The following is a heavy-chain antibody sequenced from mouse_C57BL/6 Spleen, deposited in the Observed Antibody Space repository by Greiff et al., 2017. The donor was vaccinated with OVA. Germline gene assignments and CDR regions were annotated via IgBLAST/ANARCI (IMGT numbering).Heavy chain of an antibody. V-gene: IGHV1-18*01. CDR1: GYTFTDYN. D-gene: IGHD1-1*01. J-gene: IGHJ2*01. Sequence: VQLQQSGPELVKPGASVKIPCKASGYTFTDYNMDWVKQSHGKSLEWIGDINPNNGGTIYNQKFKGKATLTVDKSSSTAYMELRSLTSEDTAVYYCARSYYGTLDFDYWGQGTTLTVAS. CDR3: ARSYYGTLDFDY. CDR2: INPNNGGT.